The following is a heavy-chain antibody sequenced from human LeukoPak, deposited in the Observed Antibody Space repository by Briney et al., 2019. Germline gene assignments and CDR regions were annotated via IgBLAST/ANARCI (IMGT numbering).Heavy chain of an antibody. V-gene: IGHV3-30*18. D-gene: IGHD3-22*01. J-gene: IGHJ4*02. CDR2: ISYDGSNK. CDR3: AKDQYYYDSSGYYNEIYYFDN. CDR1: GFTFSSYG. Sequence: GGSLRLSCAASGFTFSSYGMHWVRQAPGKGLEWVAVISYDGSNKYYADSVKGRFTISRDNSNNTLYLQMNSLRAEDTAVYYCAKDQYYYDSSGYYNEIYYFDNWGQGTLVTVSS.